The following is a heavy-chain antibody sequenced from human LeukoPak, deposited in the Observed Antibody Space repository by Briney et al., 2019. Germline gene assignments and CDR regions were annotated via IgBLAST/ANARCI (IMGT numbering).Heavy chain of an antibody. CDR1: GFTFSNAW. V-gene: IGHV3-15*01. CDR2: IKSKTDGGTT. Sequence: GGSLRLSCAASGFTFSNAWMSWVRQAPGKGLEWVGRIKSKTDGGTTDYAAPVKGRFTISRDDSKNTLYLQMNSLKTEDTAVYYCTTVRGYCSSTSCYTYGMDVWAKGPRSPSPQ. J-gene: IGHJ6*04. D-gene: IGHD2-2*02. CDR3: TTVRGYCSSTSCYTYGMDV.